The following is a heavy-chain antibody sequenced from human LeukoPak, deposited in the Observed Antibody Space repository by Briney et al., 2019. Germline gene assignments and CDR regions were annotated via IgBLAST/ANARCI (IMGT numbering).Heavy chain of an antibody. Sequence: GGSLRLSCAASGFTFSNYWMAWIRQAPGKGLEWVATIKEDGTDKYYVDSVRGRFTISRDNADNSLNLQMNSLTAEDTALYYCVRDGIRDIPGIITIRYDYWGQGTLVTVSS. CDR1: GFTFSNYW. CDR3: VRDGIRDIPGIITIRYDY. CDR2: IKEDGTDK. J-gene: IGHJ4*02. V-gene: IGHV3-7*05. D-gene: IGHD3-10*01.